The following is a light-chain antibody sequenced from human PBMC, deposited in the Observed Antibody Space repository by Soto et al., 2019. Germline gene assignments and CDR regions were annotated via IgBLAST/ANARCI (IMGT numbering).Light chain of an antibody. CDR1: SSDVGGYNY. Sequence: QSVLTQPPSASGSPGQSVAISCTGTSSDVGGYNYVSWYQQHPGKAPKLMIYEVNKRPSGVPDRFSGSKSGNTASLTISGLQGEDEAGYYCSAYTVSRTYVFGTGTKVTVL. CDR3: SAYTVSRTYV. J-gene: IGLJ1*01. CDR2: EVN. V-gene: IGLV2-8*01.